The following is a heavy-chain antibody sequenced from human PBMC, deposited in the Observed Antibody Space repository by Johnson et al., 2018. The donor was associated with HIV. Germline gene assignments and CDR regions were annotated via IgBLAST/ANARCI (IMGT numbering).Heavy chain of an antibody. D-gene: IGHD4-23*01. CDR2: ISYDGSNK. CDR1: GFTFSSYA. J-gene: IGHJ3*02. Sequence: QVQLVESGGGVVQPGRSLRLSCAASGFTFSSYAMHWVRQAPGKGLEWVAVISYDGSNKYYADSVKGRFTISRDNSKNTLYLQMNSLRAEDTAVYYCARTVVGSSYDAFEIWGQGTMVTVSS. CDR3: ARTVVGSSYDAFEI. V-gene: IGHV3-30-3*01.